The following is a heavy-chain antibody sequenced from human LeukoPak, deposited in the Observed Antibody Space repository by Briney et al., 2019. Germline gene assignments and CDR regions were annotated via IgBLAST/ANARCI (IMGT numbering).Heavy chain of an antibody. D-gene: IGHD4-23*01. CDR2: IVPVHGGNT. CDR1: GYSISSGFY. CDR3: ARRLRNDYGGRYNWFDP. V-gene: IGHV4-38-2*02. Sequence: SETLSLTCTVSGYSISSGFYWAWIRQPPGKGLEWIGNIVPVHGGNTKYSSSLKGRVTISADTSKNQFSLRLSSVTAADTAVYYCARRLRNDYGGRYNWFDPWGQGTLVTVSS. J-gene: IGHJ5*02.